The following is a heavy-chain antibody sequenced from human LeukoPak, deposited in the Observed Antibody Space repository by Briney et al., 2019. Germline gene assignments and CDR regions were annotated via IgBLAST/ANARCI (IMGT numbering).Heavy chain of an antibody. D-gene: IGHD4-17*01. Sequence: SGPTLVKPTQTLTLTCTFSGFSLSTSGVGVGWFRQPPGKALEWLALIYWDDDKRYSPSLKSRLTITKDSSKNQVVLTMTNMDVVDTATYYCAHRGTVTTRYVYFDYWGQGTLVTVSS. CDR3: AHRGTVTTRYVYFDY. V-gene: IGHV2-5*02. CDR1: GFSLSTSGVG. CDR2: IYWDDDK. J-gene: IGHJ4*02.